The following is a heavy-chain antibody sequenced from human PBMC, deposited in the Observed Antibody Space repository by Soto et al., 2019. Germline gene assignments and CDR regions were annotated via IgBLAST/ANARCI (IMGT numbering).Heavy chain of an antibody. CDR2: IIPIFGTA. D-gene: IGHD3-9*01. CDR3: ARAGKAYYDILTGQTHTFYYYYGMDV. V-gene: IGHV1-69*01. CDR1: GGTFSSYA. Sequence: QVQLVQSGAEVKKPGSSVKVSCKASGGTFSSYAISWVRQAPGQGLEWMGGIIPIFGTANYAQKFQVRVTITADESTSTANMELSSLRSEDTAVYYCARAGKAYYDILTGQTHTFYYYYGMDVWGQGTTVTVSS. J-gene: IGHJ6*02.